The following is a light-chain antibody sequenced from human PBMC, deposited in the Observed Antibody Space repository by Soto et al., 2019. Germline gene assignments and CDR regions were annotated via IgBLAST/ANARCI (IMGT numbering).Light chain of an antibody. CDR3: SSYAGNNIVL. CDR2: EVS. J-gene: IGLJ2*01. CDR1: SSDVGAYNY. V-gene: IGLV2-8*01. Sequence: QSALTQPPSASGSPGQSVTISCTGTSSDVGAYNYVSWYQQHPGKAPKLMIYEVSQRPSGVPDRFSGSKSGNTASLTVSGLLAEDEADYYCSSYAGNNIVLFGGGTKLTVL.